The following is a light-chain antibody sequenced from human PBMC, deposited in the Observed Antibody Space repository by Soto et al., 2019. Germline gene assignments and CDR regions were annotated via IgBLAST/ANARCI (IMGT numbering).Light chain of an antibody. CDR3: QTWGTGILV. V-gene: IGLV4-69*01. Sequence: QPVLTQSPSASASLGASVKLTCIMSSGHSSDAIAWHQQQPEKGPRYLMKLKSDGSHSKGDGIPDRFSGSSSGAERYLTISSLQSEDEADYYCQTWGTGILVFGGGTKLTVL. CDR1: SGHSSDA. J-gene: IGLJ2*01. CDR2: LKSDGSH.